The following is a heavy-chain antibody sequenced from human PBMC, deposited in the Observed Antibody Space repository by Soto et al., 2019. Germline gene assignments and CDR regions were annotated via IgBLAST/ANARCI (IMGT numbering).Heavy chain of an antibody. CDR3: ARGLERLVTHLNWFDP. J-gene: IGHJ5*02. V-gene: IGHV4-31*03. Sequence: QVQLQESGPGLVKPSQTLSLTCTVSGGSISSGGYYWSWIRQHPEKGLELIGYIYYSGSTFYNQFLKSRVTISVDTSKNQSPLKLSSVTAADTAVYYCARGLERLVTHLNWFDPWGQGTLVTVSS. D-gene: IGHD1-1*01. CDR1: GGSISSGGYY. CDR2: IYYSGST.